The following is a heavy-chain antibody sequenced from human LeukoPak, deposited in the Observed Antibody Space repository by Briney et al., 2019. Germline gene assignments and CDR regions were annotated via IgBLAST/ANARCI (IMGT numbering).Heavy chain of an antibody. CDR1: GDSVSSNSAA. CDR2: TYYRSKWNN. J-gene: IGHJ6*02. V-gene: IGHV6-1*01. CDR3: ARGRRDYYYGMDV. Sequence: SQTLALTCAISGDSVSSNSAAWNWIRQSPSRGLEWLGRTYYRSKWNNEYAVSVKSRITINSDTSKNQFSLQVNSVTPEDMAVYYCARGRRDYYYGMDVWGQGTTVTVSS.